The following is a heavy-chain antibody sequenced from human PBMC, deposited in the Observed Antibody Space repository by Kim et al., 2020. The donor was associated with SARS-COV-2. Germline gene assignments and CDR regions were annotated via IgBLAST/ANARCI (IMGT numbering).Heavy chain of an antibody. J-gene: IGHJ4*02. CDR2: IRSKAYGGTT. D-gene: IGHD3-22*01. V-gene: IGHV3-49*03. Sequence: GGSLRLSCTASGFTFGDYAMSWFRQAPGKGLEWVGFIRSKAYGGTTEYAASVKGRFTISRDDSKSIAYLQMNSLKTEDTAVYYCTRDFRPRDSSGYYYDYWGQGTLVTVSS. CDR3: TRDFRPRDSSGYYYDY. CDR1: GFTFGDYA.